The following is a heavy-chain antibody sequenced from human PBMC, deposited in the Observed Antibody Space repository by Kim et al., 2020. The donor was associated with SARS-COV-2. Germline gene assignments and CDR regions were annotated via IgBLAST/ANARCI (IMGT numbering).Heavy chain of an antibody. CDR2: INPSGGST. CDR3: VRERGLLQDSFRGDDAFDI. J-gene: IGHJ3*02. V-gene: IGHV1-46*01. CDR1: GYTFTSYY. Sequence: ASVKVSCKASGYTFTSYYMHWVRQAPGQGLEWMGIINPSGGSTSYAQKFQGRVTMTRDTSTSTVYMELSSLRSEDTAVYYCVRERGLLQDSFRGDDAFDIWGQGTMVTVSS. D-gene: IGHD3-22*01.